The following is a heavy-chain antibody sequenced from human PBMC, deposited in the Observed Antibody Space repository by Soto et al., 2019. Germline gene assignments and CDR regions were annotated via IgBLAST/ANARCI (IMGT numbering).Heavy chain of an antibody. D-gene: IGHD2-15*01. V-gene: IGHV3-33*01. Sequence: QAQLVESGGGVVQPGRSLRLSCAASGFTFSHYGIHWVRQVPGKGLEWVAIIWYDGSNKYYADSVKGRFTISRDNSKNTVYLEMDSLRAEDTAIYYGAINPLGYCSGGSCYGMDVWGQGTTVTVSS. CDR1: GFTFSHYG. CDR3: AINPLGYCSGGSCYGMDV. CDR2: IWYDGSNK. J-gene: IGHJ6*02.